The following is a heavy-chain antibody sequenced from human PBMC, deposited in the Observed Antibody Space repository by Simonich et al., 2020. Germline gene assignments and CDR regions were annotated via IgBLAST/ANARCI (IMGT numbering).Heavy chain of an antibody. CDR3: AREDLTGDAFDI. CDR1: GFTFSSYA. V-gene: IGHV3-30*07. J-gene: IGHJ3*02. Sequence: QVQLVESGGGVVQPGRSLRLSCAASGFTFSSYAMQWVRQAQGKGLEWVAVKTNDGINKYYADYVKGRFTISRDNSKNTLYLQMNSLRAEDTAVYYCAREDLTGDAFDIWGQGTMVTVSS. D-gene: IGHD7-27*01. CDR2: KTNDGINK.